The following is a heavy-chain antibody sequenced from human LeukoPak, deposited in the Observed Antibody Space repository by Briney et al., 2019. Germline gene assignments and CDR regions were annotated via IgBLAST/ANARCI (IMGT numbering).Heavy chain of an antibody. J-gene: IGHJ6*02. CDR1: GFTFPNYA. V-gene: IGHV3-23*01. Sequence: GGSLTLSCAASGFTFPNYAMAWVRQAPRKGLEWVSAISHTGYNTYYTDSVKGRFAISRDNSGNTLYLHMYSLGAEDTAVYYCAKIMEPAILAYYYGMDVWGQGTTVSVSS. CDR2: ISHTGYNT. D-gene: IGHD1-14*01. CDR3: AKIMEPAILAYYYGMDV.